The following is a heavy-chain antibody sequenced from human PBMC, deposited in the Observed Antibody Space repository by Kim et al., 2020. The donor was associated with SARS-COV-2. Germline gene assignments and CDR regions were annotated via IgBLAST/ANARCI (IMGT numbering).Heavy chain of an antibody. D-gene: IGHD3-10*01. CDR1: GFTFSSYG. Sequence: GGSLRLSCAASGFTFSSYGMHWVRQAPGKGLEWVAVISYDGSNKYYADSVKGRFTISRDNSKNTLYLQMNSLRAEDTAVYYCARAPPRSGSYWGYFDYWGQGTLVTVSS. J-gene: IGHJ4*02. CDR2: ISYDGSNK. CDR3: ARAPPRSGSYWGYFDY. V-gene: IGHV3-33*05.